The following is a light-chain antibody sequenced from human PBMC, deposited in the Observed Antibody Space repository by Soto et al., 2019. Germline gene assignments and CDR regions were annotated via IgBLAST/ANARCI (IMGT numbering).Light chain of an antibody. CDR1: SSDVGGHNY. CDR2: EVT. V-gene: IGLV2-8*01. CDR3: CSYAGSYTHV. Sequence: QCALTQPPSASGSPGQSVTISGTGTSSDVGGHNYVSWYQQHPGKAPKLMIYEVTQRPSGVPDRSSGSKSGNTASLTISGLQAEDEADYYCCSYAGSYTHVFGTGTKVTVL. J-gene: IGLJ1*01.